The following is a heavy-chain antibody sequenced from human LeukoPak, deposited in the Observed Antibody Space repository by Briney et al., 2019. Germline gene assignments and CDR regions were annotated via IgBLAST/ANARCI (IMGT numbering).Heavy chain of an antibody. J-gene: IGHJ3*02. CDR2: IRYDGSNK. CDR3: AKDRGSWYERDAFDI. V-gene: IGHV3-30*02. Sequence: GGSLRLSCAASGFTFSSYGIHWVRQAPGKGLEWVAFIRYDGSNKYYADSVKGRFTISRDNSKNTLYLQMNSLRAEDTAVYYCAKDRGSWYERDAFDIWGQGTMVTASS. CDR1: GFTFSSYG. D-gene: IGHD6-13*01.